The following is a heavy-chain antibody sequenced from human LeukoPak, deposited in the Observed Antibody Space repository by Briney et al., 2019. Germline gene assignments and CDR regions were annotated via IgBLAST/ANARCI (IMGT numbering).Heavy chain of an antibody. D-gene: IGHD4-23*01. CDR2: MYNSGNT. CDR1: GGSISSYY. V-gene: IGHV4-59*12. J-gene: IGHJ4*01. CDR3: ARDPTVVTLGGYFDS. Sequence: SETLSLTCTVSGGSISSYYWSWIRQPPGKGLEWIGYMYNSGNTHYNPALKSRVTISVDTSMNEFSLKLSSVNAADTAVYYCARDPTVVTLGGYFDSWGQGTLVTVSS.